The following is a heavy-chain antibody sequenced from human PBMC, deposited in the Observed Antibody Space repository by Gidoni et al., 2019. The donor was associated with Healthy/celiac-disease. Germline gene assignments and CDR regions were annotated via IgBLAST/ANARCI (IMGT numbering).Heavy chain of an antibody. Sequence: QVQLQQWGAGLLKPSETLSLTCAVYGGSFSGYYWSWIRQPPGKGLEWIGEINHSGSTNYNPSLKSRVTISVDTSKNQFSLKLSSVTAADTAVYYCARGRADYDFWSGYSKFDYWGQGTLVTVSS. V-gene: IGHV4-34*01. J-gene: IGHJ4*02. CDR1: GGSFSGYY. CDR3: ARGRADYDFWSGYSKFDY. D-gene: IGHD3-3*01. CDR2: INHSGST.